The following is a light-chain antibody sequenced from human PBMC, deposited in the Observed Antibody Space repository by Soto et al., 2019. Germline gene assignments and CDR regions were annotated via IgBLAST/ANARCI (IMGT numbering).Light chain of an antibody. CDR3: SSYKSSSPYVV. V-gene: IGLV2-14*03. J-gene: IGLJ2*01. CDR1: SSDVGGYNY. CDR2: NVS. Sequence: QSALTQPASVSGSPGQSITISCTGTSSDVGGYNYVSWYQQHPGKAPKLMIYNVSNRPSGGSTRFSGSKSGNTASLTLSGLQAEDEADYYCSSYKSSSPYVVFGGGTKLTVL.